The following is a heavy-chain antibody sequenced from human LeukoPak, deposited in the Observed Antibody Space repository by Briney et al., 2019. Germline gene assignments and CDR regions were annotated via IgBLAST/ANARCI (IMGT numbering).Heavy chain of an antibody. D-gene: IGHD3-16*02. CDR1: GYTLTGYY. CDR2: MNPNSGGT. Sequence: ASVKVSCKASGYTLTGYYMHWVRQAPGQGLEWMGWMNPNSGGTKYAQKFQGRVTMTRDTSISTAYMELSRLRSDDTAMYYCARDKLGLGELSLYDQWGQGTMVTVFS. V-gene: IGHV1-2*02. J-gene: IGHJ5*02. CDR3: ARDKLGLGELSLYDQ.